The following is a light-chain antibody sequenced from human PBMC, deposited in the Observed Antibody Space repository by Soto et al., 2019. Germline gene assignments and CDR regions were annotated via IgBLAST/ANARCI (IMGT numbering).Light chain of an antibody. V-gene: IGKV3-20*01. J-gene: IGKJ1*01. Sequence: ELVLTQSPGTLSLSPGESATLSCRASQSVSSNYLAWFQQKPGQAPRLLIYGASSRATGIPDRFSGSGSGTDFTLTISRLEPEDIAVYYCQQYGSSPWTFGQGTKVDIK. CDR2: GAS. CDR1: QSVSSNY. CDR3: QQYGSSPWT.